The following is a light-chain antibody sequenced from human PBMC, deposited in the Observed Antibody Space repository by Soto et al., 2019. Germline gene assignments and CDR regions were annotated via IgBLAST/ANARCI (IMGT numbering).Light chain of an antibody. Sequence: DIQMTQSPSTLYASEGDRVTITCRASQSISSWFAWYQQKPGKAPNLLIFKASSLESGVPSRFSGSGSGTELTLTISSLQPDDFATYYCQQFNNYPWTFGQGTRVEI. V-gene: IGKV1-5*03. CDR3: QQFNNYPWT. J-gene: IGKJ1*01. CDR1: QSISSW. CDR2: KAS.